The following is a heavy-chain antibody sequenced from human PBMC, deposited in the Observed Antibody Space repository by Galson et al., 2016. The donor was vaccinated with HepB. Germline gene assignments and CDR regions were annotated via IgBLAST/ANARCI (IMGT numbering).Heavy chain of an antibody. CDR2: VSAFNGNT. V-gene: IGHV1-18*04. D-gene: IGHD4-23*01. CDR3: ARDHGGPVDY. J-gene: IGHJ4*02. Sequence: SVKVSCKASGYSFSNYAISWVRQAPGQGLEWMGWVSAFNGNTDYAQKFQDRVTMTTATSTTTAYMELRSLRYEDKAVYYCARDHGGPVDYWGQGTLVTVSS. CDR1: GYSFSNYA.